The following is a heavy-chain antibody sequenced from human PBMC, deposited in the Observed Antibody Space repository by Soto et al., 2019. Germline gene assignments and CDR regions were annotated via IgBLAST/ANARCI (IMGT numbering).Heavy chain of an antibody. CDR3: AKDTAYYYYGMDV. J-gene: IGHJ6*02. Sequence: PVGSLRLSCAASGFTFSSYGMHWVRQAPGKGLEWVAVISYDGSNKYYADSVKGRFTISRDNSKNTLYLQMNSLRAEDTAVYYCAKDTAYYYYGMDVWGQGTTVTVSS. CDR2: ISYDGSNK. V-gene: IGHV3-30*18. CDR1: GFTFSSYG. D-gene: IGHD5-18*01.